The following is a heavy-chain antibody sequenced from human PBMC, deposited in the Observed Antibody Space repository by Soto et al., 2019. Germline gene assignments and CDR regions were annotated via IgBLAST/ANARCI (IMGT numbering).Heavy chain of an antibody. J-gene: IGHJ4*02. CDR2: PSFDGTQQ. CDR1: GFSFRDYG. Sequence: GSLRLSCAASGFSFRDYGMHWVRQAPGKGLEWLAVPSFDGTQQFYGDSVKGRFTVPRDNSNNTLYLEMNSLRTEDTAVYYCAKQLRGSGWYPLDSWGQGTPVTVSS. D-gene: IGHD6-19*01. V-gene: IGHV3-30*18. CDR3: AKQLRGSGWYPLDS.